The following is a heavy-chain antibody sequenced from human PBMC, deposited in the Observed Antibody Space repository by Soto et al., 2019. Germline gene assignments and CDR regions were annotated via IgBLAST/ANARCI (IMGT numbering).Heavy chain of an antibody. D-gene: IGHD3-22*01. CDR3: ARGYYGTGGYPFPYFDY. CDR1: GYSFTGYY. Sequence: HEHLVQSGAEVKRPGASLKVSCKASGYSFTGYYIHWVRQAPGQGLEWMGWINPDSGATNYAQNLQGRVTLTSATSISTASMDLTSLTSDDTAVYYCARGYYGTGGYPFPYFDYWGQGTLVIVSS. V-gene: IGHV1-2*02. J-gene: IGHJ4*02. CDR2: INPDSGAT.